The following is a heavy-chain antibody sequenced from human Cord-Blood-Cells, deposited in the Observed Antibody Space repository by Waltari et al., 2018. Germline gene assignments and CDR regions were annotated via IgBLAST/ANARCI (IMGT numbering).Heavy chain of an antibody. Sequence: QVQLVESGGGVVQPGRSLRLSCAASGFTFSSYGMHWVRQAPGKGLEWVAFIWYDGSNKYYADSGKGRFTISRDNSKNTLYLQMNSLRAEDTAVYYCAREDAYYYYGMDVWGQGTTVTVSS. CDR3: AREDAYYYYGMDV. V-gene: IGHV3-33*01. CDR1: GFTFSSYG. CDR2: IWYDGSNK. J-gene: IGHJ6*02.